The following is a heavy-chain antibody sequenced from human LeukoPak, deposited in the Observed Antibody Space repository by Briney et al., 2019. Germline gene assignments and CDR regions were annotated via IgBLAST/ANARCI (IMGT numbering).Heavy chain of an antibody. V-gene: IGHV3-43*02. CDR1: GFTFDNYA. CDR3: AKGISKGAYLVDY. CDR2: IGGDGDGT. Sequence: PGGSLRLSCEASGFTFDNYALHWVRQAPGKGLEWVSLIGGDGDGTKYADSVKGRFTISRDNSKNSLYLQMDSLRTEDTALYYCAKGISKGAYLVDYWGQGTLVTVSS. J-gene: IGHJ4*02. D-gene: IGHD2/OR15-2a*01.